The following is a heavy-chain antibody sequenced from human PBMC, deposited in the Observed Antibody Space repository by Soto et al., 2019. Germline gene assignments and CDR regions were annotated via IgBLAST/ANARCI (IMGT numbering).Heavy chain of an antibody. CDR1: GDSVSSSSYY. CDR3: ARGLGYKA. CDR2: IHHSGTA. D-gene: IGHD5-12*01. V-gene: IGHV4-31*03. J-gene: IGHJ5*02. Sequence: QVQLQESGPGLVKPSQTLSLTCTVSGDSVSSSSYYWSWIRQHPGKGLEWIGYIHHSGTAYYNPSLKSRITLSVDTSKNQFSLRLSSLTAADTAVYYCARGLGYKAWGQGTLVTVSS.